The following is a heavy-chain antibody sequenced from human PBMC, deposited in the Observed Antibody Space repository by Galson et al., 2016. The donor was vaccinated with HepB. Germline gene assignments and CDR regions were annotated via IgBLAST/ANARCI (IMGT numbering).Heavy chain of an antibody. V-gene: IGHV3-53*01. Sequence: CAASGFTVSGNYLTWVRQAPGRAPECVSIIYSGGGTYYADSVKGRFTISRDSSKNTMYLQMNSLRVEDTAVYYCARALWGQSCSSTSCVTGGLDYWGPGTLVTVSS. CDR2: IYSGGGT. CDR3: ARALWGQSCSSTSCVTGGLDY. D-gene: IGHD2-2*01. J-gene: IGHJ4*02. CDR1: GFTVSGNY.